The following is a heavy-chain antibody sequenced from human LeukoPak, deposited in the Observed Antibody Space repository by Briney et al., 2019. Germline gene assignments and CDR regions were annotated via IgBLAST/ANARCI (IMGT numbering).Heavy chain of an antibody. CDR3: ARGAYSSGWFSFDY. D-gene: IGHD6-19*01. V-gene: IGHV4-59*01. J-gene: IGHJ4*02. CDR2: IYYSGST. Sequence: SETLSLTCTVSGGSISSYYWSWIRQPPGKGLEWIGYIYYSGSTNYNPSLKSRVTISVDTSKNQFSLKLSSVTAADTAVYYCARGAYSSGWFSFDYWGQGTLVTVSS. CDR1: GGSISSYY.